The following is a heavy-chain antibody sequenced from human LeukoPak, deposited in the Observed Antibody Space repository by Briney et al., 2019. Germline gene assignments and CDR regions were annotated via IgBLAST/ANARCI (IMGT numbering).Heavy chain of an antibody. Sequence: SETLSLTCAVYGGPFSSYYWSWIRQPPGQGLEWIGEVNRSGNSNYNPSLKSRVTISVDTSKNQISLKLSSVTAADTAVYYCARKIYRGLRAAAAGFFDSWGQGTLVTVSS. D-gene: IGHD6-13*01. J-gene: IGHJ4*02. CDR3: ARKIYRGLRAAAAGFFDS. CDR1: GGPFSSYY. V-gene: IGHV4-34*01. CDR2: VNRSGNS.